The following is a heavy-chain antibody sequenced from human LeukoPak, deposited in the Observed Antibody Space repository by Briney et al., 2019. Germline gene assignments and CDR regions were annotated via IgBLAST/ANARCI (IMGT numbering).Heavy chain of an antibody. CDR3: ARDISGYYYFDY. CDR2: IWYDGSNK. V-gene: IGHV3-33*01. CDR1: GFTFSNYG. J-gene: IGHJ4*02. Sequence: GGSPRLSCAASGFTFSNYGMHWVRQAPGKGLEWVAVIWYDGSNKYYADSVKGRSIISRDNSKNTLYLQMNSLRAEDTAVYYCARDISGYYYFDYWGQGTLVTVSS. D-gene: IGHD3-22*01.